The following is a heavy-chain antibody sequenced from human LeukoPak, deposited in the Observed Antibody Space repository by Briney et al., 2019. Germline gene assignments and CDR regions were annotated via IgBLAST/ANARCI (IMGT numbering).Heavy chain of an antibody. CDR2: ISGSGDYT. J-gene: IGHJ4*02. D-gene: IGHD2-2*01. CDR1: GITVSSNY. V-gene: IGHV3-23*01. CDR3: AKRGIAPAASFDY. Sequence: QPGGSLRLSCAASGITVSSNYMSWLRQAPGKGLEWVSTISGSGDYTFYADSVKGRFTISRDNSKNTLNLQMNSLRADDTAVYYCAKRGIAPAASFDYWGQGTLVTVSS.